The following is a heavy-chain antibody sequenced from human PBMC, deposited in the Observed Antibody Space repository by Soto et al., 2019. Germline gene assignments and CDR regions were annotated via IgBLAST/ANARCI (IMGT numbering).Heavy chain of an antibody. CDR3: ARGGGVVLGNNWFDP. Sequence: SVKVSCKASGGTFSSYTISWVRQAPGQGLEWMGRIIPILGIANYAQKFQGRVTITADKSTSTAYMELSSLRSEDTAVYYCARGGGVVLGNNWFDPWGQGTLVTVSS. V-gene: IGHV1-69*02. D-gene: IGHD2-15*01. J-gene: IGHJ5*02. CDR2: IIPILGIA. CDR1: GGTFSSYT.